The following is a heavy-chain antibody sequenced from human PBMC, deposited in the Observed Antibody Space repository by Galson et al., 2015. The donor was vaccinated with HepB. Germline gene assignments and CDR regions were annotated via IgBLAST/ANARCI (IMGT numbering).Heavy chain of an antibody. CDR2: ISGSGVTT. D-gene: IGHD3-3*01. V-gene: IGHV3-23*01. J-gene: IGHJ6*02. CDR1: GFTFSSYA. CDR3: AKDRPTFWSGYDPDHYGLDV. Sequence: SLRLSCAGSGFTFSSYAMSWVRQAPGRGLEWVSGISGSGVTTYYADSGKGRFTISRDNSKNTLYLQMTTLRAEDTAIYYCAKDRPTFWSGYDPDHYGLDVWGQGTTVTVSS.